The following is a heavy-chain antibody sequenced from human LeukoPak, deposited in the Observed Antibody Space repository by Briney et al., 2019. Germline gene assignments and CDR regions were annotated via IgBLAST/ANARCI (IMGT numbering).Heavy chain of an antibody. CDR3: AKARRAVAGTGYYFDY. CDR2: ISYDGSNK. J-gene: IGHJ4*02. D-gene: IGHD6-19*01. V-gene: IGHV3-30*18. CDR1: GFTFSSYG. Sequence: GGSLRLSCAASGFTFSSYGMHWVRQAPGKGLEWVAVISYDGSNKYYADSVKGRFTISRDNSKNTLYLQMNSLRAEDTAVYYCAKARRAVAGTGYYFDYWGQGTLVTVSS.